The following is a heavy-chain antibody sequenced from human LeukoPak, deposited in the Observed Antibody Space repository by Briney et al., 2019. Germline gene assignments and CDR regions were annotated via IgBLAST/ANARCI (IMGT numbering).Heavy chain of an antibody. CDR1: GYTFTSYG. CDR3: AKDIRGYGSGAGISFDI. V-gene: IGHV1-18*01. J-gene: IGHJ3*02. D-gene: IGHD6-19*01. Sequence: WASVKVSCKASGYTFTSYGISWVRQAPGQGLEWMGWISAYNGNTNYAQKLQGRVTMTTDTSTSTAYMELRSLRSDDTAVYYCAKDIRGYGSGAGISFDIWGQGTKVTVSS. CDR2: ISAYNGNT.